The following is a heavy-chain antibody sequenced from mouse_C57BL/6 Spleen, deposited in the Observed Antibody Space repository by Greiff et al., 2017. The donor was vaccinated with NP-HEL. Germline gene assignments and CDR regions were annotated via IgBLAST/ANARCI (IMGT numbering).Heavy chain of an antibody. Sequence: QVQLQQPGAELVKPGASVKLSCKASGYTFTSYWMHWVKQRPGRGLEWIGRIDPNSGGTNYHEKFKSKATLTVDKPSSTAYMQLSSLTSEDAAVYYCASYYGYDPYAMDYWGQGTSVTVSS. CDR1: GYTFTSYW. CDR2: IDPNSGGT. J-gene: IGHJ4*01. V-gene: IGHV1-72*01. CDR3: ASYYGYDPYAMDY. D-gene: IGHD2-2*01.